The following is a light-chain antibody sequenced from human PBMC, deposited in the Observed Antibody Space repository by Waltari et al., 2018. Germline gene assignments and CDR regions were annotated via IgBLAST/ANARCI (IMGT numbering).Light chain of an antibody. J-gene: IGLJ3*02. CDR2: RSD. V-gene: IGLV1-44*01. CDR3: AAWDDSLNGHWV. Sequence: QSVLTQPPSASGTPGQRVTISCSGSTSNIGSNLVNWYQQLPGKAPKLLIYRSDQRPAGVPDRFSGSKSGTSASLAISGLQSEDEADYYYAAWDDSLNGHWVFGGGTKVTVL. CDR1: TSNIGSNL.